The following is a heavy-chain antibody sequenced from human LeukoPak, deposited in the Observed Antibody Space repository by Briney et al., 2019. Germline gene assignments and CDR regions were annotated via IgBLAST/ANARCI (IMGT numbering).Heavy chain of an antibody. D-gene: IGHD2-2*01. CDR1: GGSFSGYY. CDR2: INHSGST. CDR3: ARGGRVVPAATRWSDP. J-gene: IGHJ5*02. V-gene: IGHV4-34*01. Sequence: SETLSLTCAVYGGSFSGYYWSWIRQPPGKGLEWIGEINHSGSTNYNPSLKSRVTISVDTSKNQFSLKLSSVTAADTAVYYCARGGRVVPAATRWSDPWGQGTLVTVSS.